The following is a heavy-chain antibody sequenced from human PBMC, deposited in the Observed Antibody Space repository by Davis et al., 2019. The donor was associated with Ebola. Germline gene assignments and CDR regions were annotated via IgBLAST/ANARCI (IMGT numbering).Heavy chain of an antibody. CDR3: ARGSGSYYY. D-gene: IGHD1-26*01. V-gene: IGHV4-38-2*01. J-gene: IGHJ4*02. Sequence: ESLKISCAASGFTFSSYAMSWVRQAPGKGLEWIGSIYYSGSTYYNPSLKSRVTISVDTSKNQFSLKLSSVTAADTAVYYCARGSGSYYYWGQGTLVTVSS. CDR1: GFTFSSYA. CDR2: IYYSGST.